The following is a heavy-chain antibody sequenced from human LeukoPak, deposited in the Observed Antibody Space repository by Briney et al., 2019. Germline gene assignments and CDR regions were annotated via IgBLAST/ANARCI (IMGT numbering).Heavy chain of an antibody. Sequence: GGSLRLSCEASGFTFNNYVMTWVRQAPGKGLEWVSSISASGDSTFYADSVKGRFSISRDNSKNTLYLQVNGLRTEDTAVYYCAKDRLLNCRGDCYIFDYWGQGTVVTVSS. J-gene: IGHJ4*02. CDR3: AKDRLLNCRGDCYIFDY. CDR2: ISASGDST. CDR1: GFTFNNYV. V-gene: IGHV3-23*01. D-gene: IGHD2-21*02.